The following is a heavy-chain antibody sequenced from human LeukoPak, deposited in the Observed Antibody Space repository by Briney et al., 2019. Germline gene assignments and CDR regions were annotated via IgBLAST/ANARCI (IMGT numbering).Heavy chain of an antibody. D-gene: IGHD1-26*01. J-gene: IGHJ5*02. Sequence: ASVKVSCKASGYTFTSYGISWVRQAPGQGLEWMGWISAYNGNTNYAQKLQGRVTMTTDTSTSTAYMELRSLRSDDTAVYYCAREASRIGGYNWFDPWGQGTLVTVPS. CDR1: GYTFTSYG. CDR3: AREASRIGGYNWFDP. V-gene: IGHV1-18*01. CDR2: ISAYNGNT.